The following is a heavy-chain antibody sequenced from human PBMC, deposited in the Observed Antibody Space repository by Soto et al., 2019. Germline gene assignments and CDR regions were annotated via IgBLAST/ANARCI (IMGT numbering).Heavy chain of an antibody. CDR1: GFTFSSYG. CDR3: ARGPGRLQLYYYYGMDV. CDR2: IWYDGSNK. J-gene: IGHJ6*02. D-gene: IGHD4-4*01. V-gene: IGHV3-33*01. Sequence: HPGGSLRLSCAASGFTFSSYGMHWVRQAPGKGLEWVAVIWYDGSNKYYADSVKGRFTISRDNSKNTLYLQMNSLRAEDTAVYYCARGPGRLQLYYYYGMDVWGQGTTVTVSS.